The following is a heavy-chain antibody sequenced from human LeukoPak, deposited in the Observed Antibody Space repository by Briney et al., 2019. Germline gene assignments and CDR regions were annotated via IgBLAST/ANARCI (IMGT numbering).Heavy chain of an antibody. CDR3: ARDPIEYSSSSIYFDY. D-gene: IGHD6-6*01. V-gene: IGHV1-18*01. Sequence: ASVKVSCKASGYTFTIYGISWVRQAPGQGLEWMGWISAYNGNTNYAQKLQGRVTMTTDTSTSTAYMELSSLRSEDAAVYYCARDPIEYSSSSIYFDYWGQGTLVTVSS. CDR1: GYTFTIYG. J-gene: IGHJ4*02. CDR2: ISAYNGNT.